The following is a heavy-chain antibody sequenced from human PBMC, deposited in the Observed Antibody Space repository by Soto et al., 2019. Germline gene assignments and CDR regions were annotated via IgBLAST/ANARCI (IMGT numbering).Heavy chain of an antibody. D-gene: IGHD6-13*01. Sequence: GGSLRLSCTASGFTFGDYAMSWFRQAPGKGLEWVGVVRSRAYGGTAGYAASVRGSFTISRDDSKSIAYLQMNSLRTEDTAVYYCARYTYTSRYSYFGMDVWGHGTTVTVSS. CDR3: ARYTYTSRYSYFGMDV. V-gene: IGHV3-49*03. J-gene: IGHJ6*02. CDR1: GFTFGDYA. CDR2: VRSRAYGGTA.